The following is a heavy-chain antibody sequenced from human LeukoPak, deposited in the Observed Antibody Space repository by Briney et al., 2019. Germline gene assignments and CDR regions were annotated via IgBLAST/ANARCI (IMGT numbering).Heavy chain of an antibody. CDR2: IYYSGST. CDR1: GGSVSSGSYY. J-gene: IGHJ5*02. V-gene: IGHV4-61*01. CDR3: ASSRLWFGGPGGFDP. Sequence: SETLSLTCTVSGGSVSSGSYYWSWIRQPPGKGLEWIGYIYYSGSTNYNPSLKSRVTISVDTSKNQFSLKLSSVTAADTAVYYCASSRLWFGGPGGFDPWGREPWSPSPQ. D-gene: IGHD3-10*01.